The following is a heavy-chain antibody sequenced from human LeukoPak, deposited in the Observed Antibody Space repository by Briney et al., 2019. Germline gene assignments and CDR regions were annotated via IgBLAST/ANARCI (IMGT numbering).Heavy chain of an antibody. CDR2: INIDGSST. V-gene: IGHV3-74*01. Sequence: GGSLRLSCAASGFIFDEYGMSWVRQAPGKGLVWVSRINIDGSSTSYADSVKGRFTISRDNAKNTLYLQMNSLRAEDTAVYYCASGSGSYFPGYWGQGTLVTVSS. J-gene: IGHJ4*02. D-gene: IGHD3-10*01. CDR1: GFIFDEYG. CDR3: ASGSGSYFPGY.